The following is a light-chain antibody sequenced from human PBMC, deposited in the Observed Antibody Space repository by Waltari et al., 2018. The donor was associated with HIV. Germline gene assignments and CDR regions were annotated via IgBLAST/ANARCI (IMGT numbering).Light chain of an antibody. V-gene: IGLV1-40*01. CDR3: QSYDSSLSAWV. Sequence: QSVLTPPPSLSGAPGQTVTISCTGTSSNTGAAYHVHWYPQLPGTAPKLLIYGTTIRPSGVPDRFSGSKSGTSASLAIPGLQADDEADYYCQSYDSSLSAWVFGGGTKLTVL. CDR2: GTT. CDR1: SSNTGAAYH. J-gene: IGLJ3*02.